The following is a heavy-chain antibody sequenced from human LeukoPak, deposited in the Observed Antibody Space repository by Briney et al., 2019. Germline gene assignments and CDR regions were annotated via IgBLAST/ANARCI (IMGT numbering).Heavy chain of an antibody. CDR1: GYSFTSYW. D-gene: IGHD6-19*01. J-gene: IGHJ6*02. CDR2: IYPGDSDT. V-gene: IGHV5-51*01. Sequence: GESLKISCKGSGYSFTSYWIGWVRQMPGKGLEWMGIIYPGDSDTRYSPSFQGQVTISADKSISTAYLQWSSLKASDTAMYYCASGGGGGYSSGSPTGYYYYGMDVWGQGTTVTVSS. CDR3: ASGGGGGYSSGSPTGYYYYGMDV.